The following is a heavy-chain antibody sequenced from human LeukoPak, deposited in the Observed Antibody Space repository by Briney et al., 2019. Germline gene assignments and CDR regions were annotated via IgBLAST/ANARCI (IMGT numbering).Heavy chain of an antibody. CDR2: IGISSSHT. CDR1: GFTFSTNS. V-gene: IGHV3-21*01. J-gene: IGHJ6*03. D-gene: IGHD4-23*01. Sequence: GGSLRLSCAASGFTFSTNSMNWVRQAPGKGLEWVSSIGISSSHTFYADSVKGRFIISRDNAENSVYLQMNSLRAEDTAVYYCAKDLTTVATPYYYYYMDVWGKGTTVTVSS. CDR3: AKDLTTVATPYYYYYMDV.